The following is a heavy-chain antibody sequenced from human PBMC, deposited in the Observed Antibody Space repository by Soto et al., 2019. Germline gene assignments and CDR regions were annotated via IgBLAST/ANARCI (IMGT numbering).Heavy chain of an antibody. CDR3: ARGGQWLPDYYYYGMDV. D-gene: IGHD6-19*01. Sequence: PGGSLRLSCAASGFTFSSYSMNWVRQAPGKGLEWVSSISSSSSYIYYADSVKGRFTISRDNAKNSLYLQMNSLRAEDTAVYYCARGGQWLPDYYYYGMDVWGQGTTVTVSS. V-gene: IGHV3-21*01. CDR1: GFTFSSYS. CDR2: ISSSSSYI. J-gene: IGHJ6*02.